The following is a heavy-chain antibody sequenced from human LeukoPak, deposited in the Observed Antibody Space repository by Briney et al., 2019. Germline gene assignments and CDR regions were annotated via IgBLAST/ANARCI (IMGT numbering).Heavy chain of an antibody. CDR3: ARAINYYDSSGYSGWGY. CDR2: INPNSGGT. CDR1: GYTFTGYY. J-gene: IGHJ4*02. D-gene: IGHD3-22*01. Sequence: ASVKVSCKASGYTFTGYYMHWVRQAPGQGLEWMGWINPNSGGTNYAQKFQGRVTMTRDTSISTAYMELSRLRCDDTAVYYCARAINYYDSSGYSGWGYWGQGTLVTVSS. V-gene: IGHV1-2*02.